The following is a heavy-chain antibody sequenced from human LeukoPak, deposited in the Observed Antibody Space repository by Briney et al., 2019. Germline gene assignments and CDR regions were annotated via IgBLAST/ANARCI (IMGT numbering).Heavy chain of an antibody. CDR2: INHSGST. D-gene: IGHD3-10*01. CDR1: GGSFSGYY. CDR3: ARGKPHRYGSGTYYYHYYMDV. J-gene: IGHJ6*03. Sequence: SETLSLTCAVYGGSFSGYYCSRIRQPPGKGLEWIGEINHSGSTNYNPSLKSRVTISVDTSKNQFSLKLSSVTAADTAVYYCARGKPHRYGSGTYYYHYYMDVWGKGTTVTVCS. V-gene: IGHV4-34*01.